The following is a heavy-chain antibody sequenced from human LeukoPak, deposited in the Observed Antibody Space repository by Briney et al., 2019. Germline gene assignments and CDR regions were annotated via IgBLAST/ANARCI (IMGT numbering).Heavy chain of an antibody. D-gene: IGHD3-22*01. CDR2: ISYDGSNK. CDR3: ARDSSPYYYDSSGYTDY. Sequence: GGSLRLSCAASGFTFSSYAMHWVRQAPGKGLEGVAVISYDGSNKYYADSVKGRFTISRDNSKNTLYLQMNSLRAEDRAVYYCARDSSPYYYDSSGYTDYWGQGTLVTVSS. CDR1: GFTFSSYA. V-gene: IGHV3-30*04. J-gene: IGHJ4*02.